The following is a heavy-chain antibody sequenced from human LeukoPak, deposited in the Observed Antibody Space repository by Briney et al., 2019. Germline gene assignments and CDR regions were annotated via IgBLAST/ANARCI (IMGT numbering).Heavy chain of an antibody. CDR3: AAGGRYGFLFDY. D-gene: IGHD1-26*01. J-gene: IGHJ4*02. V-gene: IGHV3-74*01. CDR2: INTDGII. CDR1: GFTFSSYW. Sequence: HPGGSLRLSCAASGFTFSSYWMYWVRQAPGKGLVWVSRINTDGIISYADSVKGRFTISRDNAKNTLYLQMSSLRAEDTAVYYCAAGGRYGFLFDYWGQGTLVTVSS.